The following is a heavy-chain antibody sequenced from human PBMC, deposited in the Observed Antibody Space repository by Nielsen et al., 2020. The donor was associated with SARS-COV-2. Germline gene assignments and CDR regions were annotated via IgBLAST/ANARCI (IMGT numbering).Heavy chain of an antibody. CDR1: GFTFSSYW. Sequence: GESLKISCAASGFTFSSYWMSWVRQAPGKGLEWVANIKQDGSEKYYVDSVKGRFTISRDNAKNSLYLQMNSLRAEDTAVYYCARGQYDILIRDAFDIWGQGTMVTVSS. CDR2: IKQDGSEK. D-gene: IGHD3-9*01. J-gene: IGHJ3*02. V-gene: IGHV3-7*03. CDR3: ARGQYDILIRDAFDI.